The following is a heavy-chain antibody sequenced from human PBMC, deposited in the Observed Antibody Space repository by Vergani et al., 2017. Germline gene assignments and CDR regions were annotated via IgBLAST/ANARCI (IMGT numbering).Heavy chain of an antibody. CDR2: IYHSGST. D-gene: IGHD5-12*01. CDR3: ARRSGYPYWYFDL. V-gene: IGHV4-31*03. J-gene: IGHJ2*01. Sequence: QVQLQESGPGLVKPSETLSLTCTVSGGSISSGGYYWSWIRQHPGKGLEWIGYIYHSGSTYYNPSLKSRVTISVDRSKNQFSLKLSSVTAADTAVYYCARRSGYPYWYFDLWGRGTLVTVSS. CDR1: GGSISSGGYY.